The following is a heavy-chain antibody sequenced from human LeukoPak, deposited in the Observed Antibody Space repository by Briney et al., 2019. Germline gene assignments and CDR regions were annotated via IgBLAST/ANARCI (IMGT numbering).Heavy chain of an antibody. Sequence: PSETLSLTCTVSGVSISSSNYYWGWIRQPPGKGLEWIGGIYYSGITYYNPSLKSRVTISVDTSKNQFSLKLSSVTAADTAVYYCAREYGSGQSGYGMDVWGQGTTVTVSS. J-gene: IGHJ6*02. CDR1: GVSISSSNYY. V-gene: IGHV4-39*02. D-gene: IGHD3-10*01. CDR2: IYYSGIT. CDR3: AREYGSGQSGYGMDV.